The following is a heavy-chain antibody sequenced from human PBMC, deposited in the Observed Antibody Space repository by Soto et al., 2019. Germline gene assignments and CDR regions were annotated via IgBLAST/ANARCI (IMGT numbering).Heavy chain of an antibody. J-gene: IGHJ4*02. V-gene: IGHV4-30-4*01. CDR1: GGSISSAAYC. Sequence: QVQLQESGPRLVSPSQTLSLTCTVSGGSISSAAYCWRWIRQPPDRGLEWVGHIYDGGTTYSSPSSKGRVTISADTSDHQYSLNLHAVSAPDAAVYYCDRGPPGDKCDYGGQGIQVTVST. CDR3: DRGPPGDKCDY. D-gene: IGHD3-16*01. CDR2: IYDGGTT.